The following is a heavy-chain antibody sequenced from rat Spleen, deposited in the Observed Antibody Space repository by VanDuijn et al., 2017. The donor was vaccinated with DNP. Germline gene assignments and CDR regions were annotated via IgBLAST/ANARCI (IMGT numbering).Heavy chain of an antibody. CDR3: ARHSPSYFDY. CDR2: ITTGGDIT. CDR1: GFTFNNDW. Sequence: EVQLVESGGDPVQPGRSLTLSCVVSGFTFNNDWMTWVRQVPGKGLEWVASITTGGDITYYPDSVKGRFTVSRDHAKNTLYLRLNSLRSEDTATYYCARHSPSYFDYWGQGVMVTVSS. J-gene: IGHJ2*01. V-gene: IGHV5-31*01.